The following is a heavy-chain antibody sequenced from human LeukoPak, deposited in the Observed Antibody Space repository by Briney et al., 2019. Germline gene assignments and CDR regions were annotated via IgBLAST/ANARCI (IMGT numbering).Heavy chain of an antibody. Sequence: ASVKVSCKASGYAFTGYYMHWVRQAPGQGLEWMGWINPNSGGTNYAQKLQGRVTMTTDTSTSTAYMELRSLRSDDTAVYYCARCSSWPRDNWFDPWGQGTLVTVSS. J-gene: IGHJ5*02. CDR1: GYAFTGYY. CDR2: INPNSGGT. D-gene: IGHD6-13*01. V-gene: IGHV1-2*02. CDR3: ARCSSWPRDNWFDP.